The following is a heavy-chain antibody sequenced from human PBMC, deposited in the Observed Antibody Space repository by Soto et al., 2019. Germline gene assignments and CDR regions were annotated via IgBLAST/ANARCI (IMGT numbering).Heavy chain of an antibody. V-gene: IGHV1-69*01. D-gene: IGHD2-2*01. CDR1: GGTFSSYA. CDR3: ASDHCSSTSCYFVGTGWFGP. Sequence: QVQLVQSGAEVKKPGSSVKVSCKASGGTFSSYAISWVRQAPGQGVEWMGGSIPILGTAYYAQKFQGRVTITANDSTSTAYMELSSLGSEDTAVYCCASDHCSSTSCYFVGTGWFGPWGQGTLVTVSS. CDR2: SIPILGTA. J-gene: IGHJ5*02.